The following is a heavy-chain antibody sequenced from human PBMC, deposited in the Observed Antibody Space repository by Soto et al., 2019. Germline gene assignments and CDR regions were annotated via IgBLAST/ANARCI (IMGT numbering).Heavy chain of an antibody. CDR3: AKKCAEHPTNTEVLNWFDP. CDR2: ISGSGGST. D-gene: IGHD1-1*01. V-gene: IGHV3-23*01. CDR1: GFTFSSYA. Sequence: HPGGSLRLSCAASGFTFSSYAMSWVRQAPGKGLEWVSAISGSGGSTYYADSVKGRFTISRGNSKNTLYLQMNSLRAEDTAVYYCAKKCAEHPTNTEVLNWFDPWGQGTLVTVSS. J-gene: IGHJ5*02.